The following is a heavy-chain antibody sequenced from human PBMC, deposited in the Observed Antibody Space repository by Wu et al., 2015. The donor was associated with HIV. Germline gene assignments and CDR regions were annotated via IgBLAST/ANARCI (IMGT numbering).Heavy chain of an antibody. Sequence: QVQLVQSGAEVKKPGASVKVSCKASGYTFTGYDINWVRQATGQGLEWMGWMNPNSGNTGYAQEFQGRVTMTRDTSINTAYMELSSLTSGDTAVYYCARDRELAVAANEDAFDIWGQGTMVTVSS. V-gene: IGHV1-8*01. CDR2: MNPNSGNT. J-gene: IGHJ3*02. CDR1: GYTFTGYD. CDR3: ARDRELAVAANEDAFDI. D-gene: IGHD6-19*01.